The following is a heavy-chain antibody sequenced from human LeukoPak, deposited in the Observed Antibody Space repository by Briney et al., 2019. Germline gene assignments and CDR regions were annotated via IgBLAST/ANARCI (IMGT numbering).Heavy chain of an antibody. Sequence: PGGSLRLSCAASGFTFDDYGMSWVRQAPGKGLEWVSGINWNGGSTGYADSVKGRFTISRDNAKNSLYLQMNSLRAEDTAVYYCARGLLVVVAATPNWFDPWGQGTLVTVSS. D-gene: IGHD2-15*01. J-gene: IGHJ5*02. CDR3: ARGLLVVVAATPNWFDP. CDR2: INWNGGST. CDR1: GFTFDDYG. V-gene: IGHV3-20*04.